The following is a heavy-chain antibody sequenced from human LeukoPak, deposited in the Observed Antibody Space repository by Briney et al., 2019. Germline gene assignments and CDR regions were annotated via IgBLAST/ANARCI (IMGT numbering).Heavy chain of an antibody. V-gene: IGHV3-7*01. CDR1: GFTSGDYS. J-gene: IGHJ4*02. Sequence: GGSLRLSCTASGFTSGDYSMSWFRQAPGKGLEWVANIKQDGSEKYYVDSVKGRFTISRDNAKNSLYLQMNSLRAEDTAVYYCARDPVAGTTTFDYWGQGTLVTVSS. CDR2: IKQDGSEK. CDR3: ARDPVAGTTTFDY. D-gene: IGHD1-7*01.